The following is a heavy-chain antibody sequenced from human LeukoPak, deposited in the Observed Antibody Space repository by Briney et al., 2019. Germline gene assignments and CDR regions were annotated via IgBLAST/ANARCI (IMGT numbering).Heavy chain of an antibody. CDR3: ARDSGSYLQPTDY. J-gene: IGHJ4*02. Sequence: GGSLRLSCTASGFTFSTYAMTWVRQAPGKGLEWVSSISGSGDSTYYADSVKGRFTISRDNSKNTLYLQMSSLRADDTALYHCARDSGSYLQPTDYWGQGTLATVSS. V-gene: IGHV3-23*01. D-gene: IGHD1-26*01. CDR2: ISGSGDST. CDR1: GFTFSTYA.